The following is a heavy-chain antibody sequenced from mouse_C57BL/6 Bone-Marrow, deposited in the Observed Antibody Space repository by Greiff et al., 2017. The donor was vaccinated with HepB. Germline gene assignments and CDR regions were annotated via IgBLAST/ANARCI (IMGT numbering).Heavy chain of an antibody. D-gene: IGHD1-1*01. V-gene: IGHV5-9*01. J-gene: IGHJ4*01. CDR2: ISGGGGNT. CDR3: ARRYYGSPDY. CDR1: GFTFSSYT. Sequence: EVQLVESGGGLVKPGGSLKLSCAASGFTFSSYTMSWVRQTPEKRLEWVATISGGGGNTYYPDSVKGRFTISRDNAKNTLYLQMSSLRSEDTALYYCARRYYGSPDYWGQGTSVTVSS.